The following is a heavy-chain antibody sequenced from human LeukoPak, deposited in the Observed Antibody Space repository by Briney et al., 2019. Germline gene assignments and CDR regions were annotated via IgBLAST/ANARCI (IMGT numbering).Heavy chain of an antibody. V-gene: IGHV3-53*04. Sequence: GGSLRLSCAASGFTFSNAWMSWVRQAPGKGLEWVSVIDSRDNTYHADSVKGRFTISRHTSKNTLYLQMNSLRAEGTAVYYCARESTPLRGAFDPWGPGTLVTVSS. CDR2: IDSRDNT. J-gene: IGHJ5*02. D-gene: IGHD5-24*01. CDR1: GFTFSNAW. CDR3: ARESTPLRGAFDP.